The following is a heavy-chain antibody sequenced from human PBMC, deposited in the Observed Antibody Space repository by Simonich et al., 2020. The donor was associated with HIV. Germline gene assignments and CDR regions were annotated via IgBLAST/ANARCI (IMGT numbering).Heavy chain of an antibody. J-gene: IGHJ4*02. D-gene: IGHD5-18*01. CDR2: INHRETT. Sequence: QVQLQQCGAGLLKPSETLSLTCAVYGGSFNCYYWSWIRQPPGKGLEWIGEINHRETTTYNPALKRRVTIAVDTSKKPFSLKVRSVTVADTALYYCARLTVYSYGTYYFDYWGQGTLVTVSS. CDR3: ARLTVYSYGTYYFDY. V-gene: IGHV4-34*01. CDR1: GGSFNCYY.